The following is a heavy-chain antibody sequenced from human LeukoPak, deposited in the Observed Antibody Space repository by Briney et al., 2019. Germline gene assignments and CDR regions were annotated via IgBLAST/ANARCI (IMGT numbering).Heavy chain of an antibody. CDR1: GFTFSSYA. V-gene: IGHV3-23*01. Sequence: GGSLRLSCAASGFTFSSYAMSWVRQAPGKGLEWVSAISGSGGSTYYADSVKGRFTISRDNSKNTLYLQMNSLRAEDTAVYYCAKDTHDIVVVPAAIAVDYWGQGTLVTVSS. D-gene: IGHD2-2*02. J-gene: IGHJ4*02. CDR2: ISGSGGST. CDR3: AKDTHDIVVVPAAIAVDY.